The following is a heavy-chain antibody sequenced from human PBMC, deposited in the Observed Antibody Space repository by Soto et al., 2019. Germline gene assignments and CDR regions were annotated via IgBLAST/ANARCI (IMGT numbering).Heavy chain of an antibody. CDR2: IYYSGST. J-gene: IGHJ5*02. CDR3: ARDCFGDGYWFDP. V-gene: IGHV4-31*03. CDR1: GGSISSGGYY. Sequence: SETLSLTCTVSGGSISSGGYYWSWIRQHPGKGLEWIGYIYYSGSTYYNPSLKSRVTISVDTSKNQFSLKLSSVTAADTAVYYCARDCFGDGYWFDPWGQGTLVTVSS. D-gene: IGHD4-17*01.